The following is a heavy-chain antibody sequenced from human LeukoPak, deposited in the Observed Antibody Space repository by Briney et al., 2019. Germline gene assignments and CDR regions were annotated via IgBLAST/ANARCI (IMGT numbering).Heavy chain of an antibody. J-gene: IGHJ3*02. V-gene: IGHV4-38-2*02. Sequence: SETLSLTCTVSGYSIRSGYYWGWIRQPPGKGLEWIGSIYHSGSTYYNPSLRSRVTMSVDTSKNQFSLKLSSVTAADTALYFCARIPTNAVPAAHNGFDIWGQGTMVTVSS. D-gene: IGHD2-2*01. CDR2: IYHSGST. CDR1: GYSIRSGYY. CDR3: ARIPTNAVPAAHNGFDI.